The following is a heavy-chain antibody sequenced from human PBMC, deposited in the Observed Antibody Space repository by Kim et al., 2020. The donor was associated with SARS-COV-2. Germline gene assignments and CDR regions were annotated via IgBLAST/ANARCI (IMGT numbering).Heavy chain of an antibody. CDR3: ARVAVGGSYFFPAHFDI. Sequence: SQTLSLTCAISGDRVSSNSAAWNWIRQSPSRGLEWLGRTYYRSKWYNDYAVSVKSRITINPDTSKNQFSLQLNSVTPEDTAVYYCARVAVGGSYFFPAHFDIWGQGTMVTVSS. CDR1: GDRVSSNSAA. CDR2: TYYRSKWYN. D-gene: IGHD1-26*01. V-gene: IGHV6-1*01. J-gene: IGHJ3*02.